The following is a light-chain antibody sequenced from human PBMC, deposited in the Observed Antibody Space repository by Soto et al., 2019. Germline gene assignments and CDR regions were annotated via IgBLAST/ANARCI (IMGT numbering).Light chain of an antibody. CDR2: DAS. CDR3: QQRSNWPLT. J-gene: IGKJ4*01. V-gene: IGKV3-11*01. CDR1: QSVSKY. Sequence: TLSLSPGERATLSCRASQSVSKYLAWYQQKPGQAPRLLIYDASNRATGIPARFSGSGSGTDFSLTISSLEPEDFAVYYCQQRSNWPLTFGGGTKLDIK.